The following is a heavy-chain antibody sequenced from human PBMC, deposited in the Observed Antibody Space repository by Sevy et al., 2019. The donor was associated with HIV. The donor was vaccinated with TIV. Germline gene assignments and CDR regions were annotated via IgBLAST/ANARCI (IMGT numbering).Heavy chain of an antibody. CDR1: GGSFSDFY. Sequence: SETLSLTCAVYGGSFSDFYWSWIRQPPGKGLEWIGEINHSGSTDYNPSSGSTSYNPSSGDTNYNPSLKSRLTISVDTSKKQFSRRLSSVTAADTAIYSCASSGFTTSLDYWGQGTLVTVSS. D-gene: IGHD1-26*01. J-gene: IGHJ4*02. CDR2: INHSGST. CDR3: ASSGFTTSLDY. V-gene: IGHV4-34*01.